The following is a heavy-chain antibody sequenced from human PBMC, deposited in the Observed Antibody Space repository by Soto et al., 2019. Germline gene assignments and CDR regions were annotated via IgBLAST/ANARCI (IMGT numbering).Heavy chain of an antibody. V-gene: IGHV3-7*01. J-gene: IGHJ6*03. CDR1: GFTFSSYW. CDR3: ARDGHSADMDV. D-gene: IGHD2-15*01. CDR2: IKQDGSEK. Sequence: EVQLVESGGGLVQPGGSLRLSCAASGFTFSSYWMSWVRQAPGKGLEWVANIKQDGSEKYYVDSVKGRFTISRDNAKNSLNLQMNSLRAEDTDVYYCARDGHSADMDVWGKGTTVTVSS.